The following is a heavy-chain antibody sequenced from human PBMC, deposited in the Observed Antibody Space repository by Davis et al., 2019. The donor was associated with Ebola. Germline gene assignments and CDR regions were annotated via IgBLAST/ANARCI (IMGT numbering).Heavy chain of an antibody. V-gene: IGHV4-39*01. Sequence: SETLSLTCTVSGGSISSSSYYWGWIRQPPGKGLEWIGSIYYSGSTYYNPSLKSRVTISVDTSKNQFSLKLSSVTAADTAVYYCASAPGAFDIWGQGTMVTVSS. CDR3: ASAPGAFDI. CDR2: IYYSGST. CDR1: GGSISSSSYY. J-gene: IGHJ3*02.